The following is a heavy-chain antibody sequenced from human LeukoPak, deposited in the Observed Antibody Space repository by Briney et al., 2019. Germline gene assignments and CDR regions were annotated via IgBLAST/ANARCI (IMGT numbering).Heavy chain of an antibody. CDR1: GGSISSGSYY. CDR3: ARLTRIVGATRGFDY. V-gene: IGHV4-39*01. Sequence: SETLSLTCTVSGGSISSGSYYWGWIRQPPGKGLEWIGSIYYSGSTYYNPSLKSRVTISVDTSKNQFSLKLSSVTAADTAVYYCARLTRIVGATRGFDYWGQGTLVTVSS. J-gene: IGHJ4*02. D-gene: IGHD1-26*01. CDR2: IYYSGST.